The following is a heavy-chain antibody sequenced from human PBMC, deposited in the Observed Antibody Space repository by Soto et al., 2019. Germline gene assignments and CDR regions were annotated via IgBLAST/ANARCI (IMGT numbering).Heavy chain of an antibody. CDR2: INHSGST. Sequence: KPSETLSLTCAVYGGSFSGYYWSWIRQPPGKGLEWIGEINHSGSTNYNPSLKSRVTISVDTSKNQFSLKLSSVTAADTAVYYCARGVTDMVTGGYYFDYWGQGTRVTVSS. D-gene: IGHD5-18*01. J-gene: IGHJ4*02. V-gene: IGHV4-34*01. CDR3: ARGVTDMVTGGYYFDY. CDR1: GGSFSGYY.